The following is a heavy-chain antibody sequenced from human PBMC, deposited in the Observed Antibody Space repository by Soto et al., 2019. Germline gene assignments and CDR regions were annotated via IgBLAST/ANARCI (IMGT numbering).Heavy chain of an antibody. D-gene: IGHD3-22*01. V-gene: IGHV4-4*07. CDR1: GGSMSSYY. Sequence: SQTLSLTCTVSGGSMSSYYWSWIRQPTGTGLEWIGRIYTSGSTNYNPSLKSRVTMSVDTSKNQFSLKLSSETAADTAVYYCARFGTDSSGYDSYNWFDPWGQGTLVTVSS. J-gene: IGHJ5*02. CDR3: ARFGTDSSGYDSYNWFDP. CDR2: IYTSGST.